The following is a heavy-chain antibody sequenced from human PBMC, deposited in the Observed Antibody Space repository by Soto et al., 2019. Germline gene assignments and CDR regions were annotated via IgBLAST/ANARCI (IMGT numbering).Heavy chain of an antibody. D-gene: IGHD1-26*01. CDR3: ARDGGVGGSYYLDY. CDR1: GFTCSNYD. V-gene: IGHV3-13*04. Sequence: PGGSLRLSCAASGFTCSNYDMHWVFQGRGKGLEWVSGIGKAGDTYYVGSVKGRFTISRDNSKSTLYLQMNSLRAEDTAVYYCARDGGVGGSYYLDYWGQGTSVTVSS. J-gene: IGHJ4*02. CDR2: IGKAGDT.